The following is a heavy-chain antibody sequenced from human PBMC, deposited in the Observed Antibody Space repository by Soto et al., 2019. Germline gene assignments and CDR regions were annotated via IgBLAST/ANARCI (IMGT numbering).Heavy chain of an antibody. V-gene: IGHV1-18*01. Sequence: QVQLVQSGAEVKKPGASVKVSCKASGYTFTSYGITWVRQAPGQGLEWMGWISAYNGNTNYAQKLRGRVTMTTYTATSTAYMELRSLRSDDTAVYYCARTDSRPQDFDYWGQGTLVTVSS. D-gene: IGHD6-13*01. CDR3: ARTDSRPQDFDY. J-gene: IGHJ4*02. CDR1: GYTFTSYG. CDR2: ISAYNGNT.